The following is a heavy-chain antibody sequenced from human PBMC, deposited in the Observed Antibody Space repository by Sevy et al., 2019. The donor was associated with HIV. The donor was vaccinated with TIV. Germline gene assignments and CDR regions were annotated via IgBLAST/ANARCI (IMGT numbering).Heavy chain of an antibody. CDR1: EFTFSSYA. J-gene: IGHJ3*02. CDR2: ISGSGGST. Sequence: GGSLRLSCAASEFTFSSYAMSWVRQAPGKGLEWVSAISGSGGSTYYADSVKGRFIISRDNSKNTLYLQMNSLRAEDTAVYYCAKDPGAYSGRAFDIWGQGTMVTVSS. CDR3: AKDPGAYSGRAFDI. V-gene: IGHV3-23*01. D-gene: IGHD1-26*01.